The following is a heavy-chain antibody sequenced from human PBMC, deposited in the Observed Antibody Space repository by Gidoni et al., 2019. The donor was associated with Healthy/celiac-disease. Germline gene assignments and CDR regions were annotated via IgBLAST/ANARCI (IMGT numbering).Heavy chain of an antibody. Sequence: EVQLVASGGGLVQPGRSLRLSCAASGFTFDAYAMHWVRQAPGKGLEWVSGISWNSGSIGYADSVKGRFTISRDNAKNSLYLQMNSLRAEDTALYYCAKDIRRTTVTSLRAFDIWGQGTMVTVSS. CDR3: AKDIRRTTVTSLRAFDI. CDR2: ISWNSGSI. J-gene: IGHJ3*02. V-gene: IGHV3-9*01. CDR1: GFTFDAYA. D-gene: IGHD4-17*01.